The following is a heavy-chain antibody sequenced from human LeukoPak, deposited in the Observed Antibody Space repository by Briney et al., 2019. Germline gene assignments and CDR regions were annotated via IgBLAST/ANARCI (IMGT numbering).Heavy chain of an antibody. CDR3: TRDFSNTSGFKVVVDF. CDR2: ISAYNGDK. V-gene: IGHV1-18*04. J-gene: IGHJ4*02. Sequence: GASVKVSCKASGFTFTNYGFAWVRQAPGQGLEWMGWISAYNGDKKYTQNFQGGLSMTTDSSMSTAYMELRNLRSDDTAVYYCTRDFSNTSGFKVVVDFWGQGTLVTVSS. CDR1: GFTFTNYG. D-gene: IGHD6-19*01.